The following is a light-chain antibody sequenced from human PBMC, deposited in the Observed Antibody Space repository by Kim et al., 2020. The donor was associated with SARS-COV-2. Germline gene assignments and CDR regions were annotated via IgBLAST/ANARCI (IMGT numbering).Light chain of an antibody. CDR2: TDD. V-gene: IGLV1-44*01. Sequence: QSVLTQPPSASGTPGQRVTISCSGSSSNIGSNTVNWYQQFPGTAPQLLIDTDDRRPSGVSDRVSCSKSGTSASLAISALRSEDEADYSCATWDDSLDVWIFGGGTQLTVL. CDR1: SSNIGSNT. CDR3: ATWDDSLDVWI. J-gene: IGLJ3*02.